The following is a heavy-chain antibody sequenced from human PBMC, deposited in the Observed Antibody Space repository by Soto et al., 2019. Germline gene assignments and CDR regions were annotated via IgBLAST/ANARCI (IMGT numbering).Heavy chain of an antibody. J-gene: IGHJ6*02. CDR3: ANRPRYYNMDV. V-gene: IGHV3-23*01. Sequence: LRLSCAASGFMFNTYAMTWVRQAPGKGLEWVATITNTGGGTYYADSVKGRFTISRDNSNNRLYLQMYSLRAEDTAVYFCANRPRYYNMDVWGQGTTVTVSS. CDR1: GFMFNTYA. CDR2: ITNTGGGT.